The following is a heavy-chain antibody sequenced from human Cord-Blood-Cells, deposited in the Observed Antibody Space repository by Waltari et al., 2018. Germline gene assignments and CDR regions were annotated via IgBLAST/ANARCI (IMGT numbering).Heavy chain of an antibody. J-gene: IGHJ4*02. D-gene: IGHD6-13*01. V-gene: IGHV4-39*01. CDR3: ASKRAAGIDY. CDR2: IYYSGST. CDR1: GGSISSSSYY. Sequence: QLQLQESGPGLVKPSETLSLTCTVSGGSISSSSYYWGWTRQPPGKGLEWVGSIYYSGSTYCHPSLKSRVTMSVDTSKNQFSLTLSSVTAADTAVYYCASKRAAGIDYWGQGTLVTVSS.